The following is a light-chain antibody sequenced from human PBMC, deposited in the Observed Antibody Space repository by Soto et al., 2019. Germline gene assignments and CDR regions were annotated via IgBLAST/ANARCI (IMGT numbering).Light chain of an antibody. V-gene: IGLV2-14*01. CDR2: EVT. CDR3: SSYTSSSTVV. CDR1: SSDFGAYNS. J-gene: IGLJ2*01. Sequence: QSALTQPASVSGSPGQSITISCTGTSSDFGAYNSVSWYQQHPGEAPKLLIYEVTNRPSGVSNRFSGSKSGNTASLAISGLQAEDEADYYCSSYTSSSTVVFCGGTKVTVL.